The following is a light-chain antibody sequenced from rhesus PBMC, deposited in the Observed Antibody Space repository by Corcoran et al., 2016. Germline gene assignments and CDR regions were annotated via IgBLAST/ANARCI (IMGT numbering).Light chain of an antibody. CDR1: QSVSSS. J-gene: IGKJ4*01. CDR2: GAS. V-gene: IGKV3-42*01. CDR3: QQDYSWPLT. Sequence: EIVMTQSPATLSLSPGERATLSCRASQSVSSSLAWYQQKPGQAPKLHLYGASSRATGIPDRFSGSGSGTEVTLTISSLEPEDVGVYYCQQDYSWPLTFGGGTKVELK.